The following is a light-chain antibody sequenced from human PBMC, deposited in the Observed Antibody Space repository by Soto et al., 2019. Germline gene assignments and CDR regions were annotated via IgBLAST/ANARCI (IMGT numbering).Light chain of an antibody. CDR1: QSVSSN. J-gene: IGKJ4*01. V-gene: IGKV3-15*01. CDR2: GTS. Sequence: IVMTQSPATLSVSPVERATFFCRASQSVSSNLAWYQEQPGQAPRLLIYGTSTRATGLPARFSGRGSGTEFTLTISSLQSEDFAVYYRQEYDRWPRTVGGGTKVEIK. CDR3: QEYDRWPRT.